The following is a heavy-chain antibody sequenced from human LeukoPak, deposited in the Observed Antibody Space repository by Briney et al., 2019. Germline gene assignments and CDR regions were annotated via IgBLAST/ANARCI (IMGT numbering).Heavy chain of an antibody. D-gene: IGHD6-13*01. Sequence: SETLSLTCTVSGYSIRSGDYWGWIRQPAGKGLEWIGRIYTSGSTNYNPSLKSRVTMSVDTSKNQFSLKLSSVTAADTAVYYCARGGPAAGRFDYWGQGTLVTVSS. CDR2: IYTSGST. CDR3: ARGGPAAGRFDY. CDR1: GYSIRSGDY. V-gene: IGHV4-4*07. J-gene: IGHJ4*02.